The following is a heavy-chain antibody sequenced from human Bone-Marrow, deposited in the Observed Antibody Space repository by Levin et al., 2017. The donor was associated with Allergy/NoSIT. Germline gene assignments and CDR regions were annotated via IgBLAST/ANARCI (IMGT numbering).Heavy chain of an antibody. Sequence: PGGSLRLSCAVSGFTVGNNYMSWVRQAPGKGLEWVSLIYSGGSTYYADSVKGRFTISRDSSKNTLYLQMNNLRVEDTAVYYCARDPPGVAAAGSGYWGQGTLVTVSS. J-gene: IGHJ4*02. CDR1: GFTVGNNY. D-gene: IGHD6-13*01. CDR2: IYSGGST. V-gene: IGHV3-66*01. CDR3: ARDPPGVAAAGSGY.